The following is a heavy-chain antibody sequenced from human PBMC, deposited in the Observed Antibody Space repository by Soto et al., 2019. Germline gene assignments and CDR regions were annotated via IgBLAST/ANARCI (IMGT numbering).Heavy chain of an antibody. CDR3: ARAGAYDV. V-gene: IGHV3-48*01. J-gene: IGHJ3*01. CDR2: ISSGSNSI. Sequence: EVQLVESGGGLVLPGGSLRLSCEASGFTFRNYNMNWVRQAPGKGLGWVAHISSGSNSIDHADPVRGRFTISRDNAKNSLYLQMNSLRAEDTGTYYCARAGAYDVWGQGTVVTVSS. CDR1: GFTFRNYN.